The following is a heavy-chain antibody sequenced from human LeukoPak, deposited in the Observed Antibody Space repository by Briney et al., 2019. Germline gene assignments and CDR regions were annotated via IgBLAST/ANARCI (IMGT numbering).Heavy chain of an antibody. CDR3: ARASPSFDY. Sequence: GGSLRLSCAASGFTFSSFGMNWVRQAPGKGLEWVSYISSSSSTIYYADSVKGRFTISRDNAKNSLYLQMNSLRAEDTAVYYCARASPSFDYWGQGTLVTVSS. CDR1: GFTFSSFG. V-gene: IGHV3-48*04. J-gene: IGHJ4*02. CDR2: ISSSSSTI.